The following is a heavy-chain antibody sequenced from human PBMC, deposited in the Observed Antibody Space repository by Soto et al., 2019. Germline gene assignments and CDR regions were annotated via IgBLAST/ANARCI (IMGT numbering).Heavy chain of an antibody. Sequence: QVQLVQSGAEVKKPGASVKVSCKASGYTFTSYAMHWVRQAPGQRLEWMGWINAGNGNTKYSQKFQGRVTITRDTSASTAYMELSSLRSEDTAVYYCAGDRGLELRFYYFDYWGQGTLVTVSS. CDR1: GYTFTSYA. J-gene: IGHJ4*02. V-gene: IGHV1-3*01. CDR2: INAGNGNT. D-gene: IGHD1-7*01. CDR3: AGDRGLELRFYYFDY.